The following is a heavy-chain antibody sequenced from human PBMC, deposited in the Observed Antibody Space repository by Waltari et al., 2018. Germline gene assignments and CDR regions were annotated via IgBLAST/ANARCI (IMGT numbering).Heavy chain of an antibody. CDR2: IYYSGST. D-gene: IGHD5-18*01. V-gene: IGHV4-59*01. J-gene: IGHJ4*02. CDR3: ARDWSADTAMGGGFDY. CDR1: GGSISSYY. Sequence: QVQLQESGPGLVKPSATLSLTCTVSGGSISSYYWSWIRQPPGKGLEWIGYIYYSGSTNYNPSLKSRVTISVDTSKNQFSLKLSSVTAADTAVYYCARDWSADTAMGGGFDYWGQGTLVTVSS.